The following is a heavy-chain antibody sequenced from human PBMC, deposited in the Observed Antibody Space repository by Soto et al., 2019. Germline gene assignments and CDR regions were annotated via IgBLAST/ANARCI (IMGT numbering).Heavy chain of an antibody. Sequence: EVQLVESGGGLVQPGGSLRLSCAASGFTFSSYSMNWVRQAPGKGLEWVSYISSSSSTIYYADSVKGRFTISRDNAKNSLYLQMNSLRDVDTAVYYCARESYYSSGYVFDYWGQGTLVTVSS. V-gene: IGHV3-48*02. D-gene: IGHD3-22*01. J-gene: IGHJ4*02. CDR2: ISSSSSTI. CDR1: GFTFSSYS. CDR3: ARESYYSSGYVFDY.